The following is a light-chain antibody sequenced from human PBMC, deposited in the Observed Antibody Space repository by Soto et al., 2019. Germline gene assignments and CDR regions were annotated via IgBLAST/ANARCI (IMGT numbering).Light chain of an antibody. CDR1: QSVTSTY. Sequence: EIVLTQSPGTLSLSAGERATLSCRASQSVTSTYVAWYQQRPGQAPRLLIYDASTRAAGIPDRFSGSGSGTDFTLTISRLEPEDFAVYYCQQYGSSEGFTFGPGTKVDIK. V-gene: IGKV3-20*01. CDR3: QQYGSSEGFT. CDR2: DAS. J-gene: IGKJ3*01.